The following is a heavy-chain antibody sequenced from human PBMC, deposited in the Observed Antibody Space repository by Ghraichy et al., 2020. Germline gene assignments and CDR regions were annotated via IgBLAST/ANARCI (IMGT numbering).Heavy chain of an antibody. J-gene: IGHJ4*02. Sequence: SQTLSLSCAVYGGSFSGYYWSWIRQPPGQGLEWIGEINHSGSTNYNPSLKSRVTISVDTSKNQFSLKLSSVTAADTAVYYCARAEGGGYLDYWGQGTLVTVSS. D-gene: IGHD2-15*01. CDR2: INHSGST. V-gene: IGHV4-34*01. CDR3: ARAEGGGYLDY. CDR1: GGSFSGYY.